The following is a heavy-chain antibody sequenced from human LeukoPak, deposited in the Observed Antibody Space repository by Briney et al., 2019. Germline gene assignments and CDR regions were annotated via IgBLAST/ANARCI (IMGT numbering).Heavy chain of an antibody. Sequence: SETLSLTCAVYGGSFSGYYWSWIRQPPGKGLEWIGEINHSGRTNNNPSLKSRVTISVDTSKNQFSLKLSSVTAADTAVYYCVSYYYDSSGYYSGFDYWGQGTLVTVSS. D-gene: IGHD3-22*01. CDR3: VSYYYDSSGYYSGFDY. J-gene: IGHJ4*02. V-gene: IGHV4-34*01. CDR1: GGSFSGYY. CDR2: INHSGRT.